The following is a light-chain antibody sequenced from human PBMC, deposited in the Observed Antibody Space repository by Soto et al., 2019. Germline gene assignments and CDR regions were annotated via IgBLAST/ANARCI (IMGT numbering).Light chain of an antibody. CDR1: QFVSSRY. CDR2: GAS. V-gene: IGKV3-20*01. CDR3: QQYGSSTIT. Sequence: VLTASLGRVSLSPVGSGHPLCRASQFVSSRYLAWYQQNPGQAPSLLIYGASSRATGIQARFSGSGSGTDFTLTVTPLEPEDCAVDFCQQYGSSTITCGQGTRVDIK. J-gene: IGKJ5*01.